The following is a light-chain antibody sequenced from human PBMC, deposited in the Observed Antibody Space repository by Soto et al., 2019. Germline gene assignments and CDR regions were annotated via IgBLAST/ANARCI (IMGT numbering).Light chain of an antibody. V-gene: IGLV2-14*01. CDR2: EVN. J-gene: IGLJ1*01. CDR3: FSFTNTRTHG. CDR1: SSDIGAYDY. Sequence: QSALTQPASLSGSPGQSITISCTGTSSDIGAYDYVSWFQQHPGKAPKLMISEVNNRPSGVSNRFSGSKSGNTAYLTISGLQVEEEAEYFCFSFTNTRTHGFGTGTKGTVL.